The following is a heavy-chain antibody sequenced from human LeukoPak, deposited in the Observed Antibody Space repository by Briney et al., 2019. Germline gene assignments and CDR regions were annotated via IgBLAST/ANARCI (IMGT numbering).Heavy chain of an antibody. Sequence: PSETLSLTCTVSGGSISSSSYYWGWIRQPPGKGLEWIGSIYYSGSTNYNPSLKSRVTISVDTSKNQFSLKLSSVTAADTAVYYCARRRGSTKNDAFDIWGQGTMVTVSS. CDR2: IYYSGST. CDR1: GGSISSSSYY. D-gene: IGHD2-8*01. CDR3: ARRRGSTKNDAFDI. V-gene: IGHV4-39*07. J-gene: IGHJ3*02.